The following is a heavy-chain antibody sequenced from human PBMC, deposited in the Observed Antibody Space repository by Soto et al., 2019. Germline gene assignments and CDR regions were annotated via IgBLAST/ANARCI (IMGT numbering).Heavy chain of an antibody. CDR1: GGSISSYY. CDR2: IYYSGST. CDR3: ARLEERYYYYYGMDV. D-gene: IGHD1-1*01. Sequence: SETLSLTCTVSGGSISSYYWSWIRQPPGKGLEWIGYIYYSGSTNYNPSLKSRVTISVDTSKNQFSLKLSSVTAADTAVYYCARLEERYYYYYGMDVWGQGTTVTVSS. J-gene: IGHJ6*02. V-gene: IGHV4-59*01.